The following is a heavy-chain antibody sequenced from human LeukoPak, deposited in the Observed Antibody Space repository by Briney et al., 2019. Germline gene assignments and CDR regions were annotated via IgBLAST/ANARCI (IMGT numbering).Heavy chain of an antibody. CDR3: ARTAPWGSYRYMVGVHPFDY. J-gene: IGHJ4*02. CDR1: GYTFTSYA. D-gene: IGHD3-16*02. Sequence: ASVKVSCKASGYTFTSYAMNWVRQAPGQGLEWMGWINTNAGNPTYAQGFTGRFVFSLDTSVSTAYLQISSLKAEDTAVYYCARTAPWGSYRYMVGVHPFDYWGQGTLVTVSS. V-gene: IGHV7-4-1*02. CDR2: INTNAGNP.